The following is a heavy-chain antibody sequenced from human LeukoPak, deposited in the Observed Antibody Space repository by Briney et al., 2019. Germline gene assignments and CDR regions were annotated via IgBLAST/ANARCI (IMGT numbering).Heavy chain of an antibody. J-gene: IGHJ4*02. V-gene: IGHV3-74*01. D-gene: IGHD6-19*01. CDR3: AREGGSSGWYLDY. CDR1: GFTFSSYW. Sequence: GGSLRLSCAASGFTFSSYWMHWVRQAPGKGLVWVSRISSDGRSISYADSVKGRFTISRDNAKNTLYLQMNSLRAEDTAVYYCAREGGSSGWYLDYWGQGTLVTVSS. CDR2: ISSDGRSI.